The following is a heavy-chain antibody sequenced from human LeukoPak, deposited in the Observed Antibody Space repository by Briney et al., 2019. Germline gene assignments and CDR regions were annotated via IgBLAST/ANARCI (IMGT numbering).Heavy chain of an antibody. D-gene: IGHD2-2*01. CDR1: KFTFSDYN. J-gene: IGHJ3*02. CDR3: ARGTHQLDAFDI. CDR2: ISSTSSTI. V-gene: IGHV3-48*04. Sequence: GGSLRLSCAASKFTFSDYNMNWVRQAPGKGLEWVSYISSTSSTIYYADSVKGRFTISRDNAKNSLYLQMNSLRAEDTAVYYCARGTHQLDAFDIWGQGTMVTVSS.